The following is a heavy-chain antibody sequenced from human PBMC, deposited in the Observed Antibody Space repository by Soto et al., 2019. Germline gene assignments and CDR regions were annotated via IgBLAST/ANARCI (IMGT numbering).Heavy chain of an antibody. CDR1: GFTFSIYS. Sequence: GGSLRLSCAASGFTFSIYSMNWVRHAPGKGLEWVSYISSSSSTMYYADSVKGRFTISRDNAKNSLFLHMNSLRDEDTAVYYCARDSTDADSGSYSGDYWGQGTLVTVS. CDR3: ARDSTDADSGSYSGDY. V-gene: IGHV3-48*02. CDR2: ISSSSSTM. D-gene: IGHD1-26*01. J-gene: IGHJ4*02.